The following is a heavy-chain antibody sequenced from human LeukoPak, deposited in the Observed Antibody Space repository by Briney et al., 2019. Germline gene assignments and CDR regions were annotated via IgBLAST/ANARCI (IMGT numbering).Heavy chain of an antibody. J-gene: IGHJ4*02. CDR1: GFTMSSYA. CDR2: VDGGGGGT. V-gene: IGHV3-23*01. CDR3: ARASAAGIMLDS. Sequence: GGSLRLSCAASGFTMSSYAMTWVRQAPGRGLEWVSSVDGGGGGTYYADSVKGRFTISRDNAKNTLYLQMNSLRAEDTAVYYCARASAAGIMLDSWGQGTLVTVSS. D-gene: IGHD6-13*01.